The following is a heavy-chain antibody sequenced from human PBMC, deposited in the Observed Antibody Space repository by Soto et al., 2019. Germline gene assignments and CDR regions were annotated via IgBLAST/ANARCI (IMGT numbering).Heavy chain of an antibody. CDR3: DKGRSASCYWAAD. CDR2: VSDSGGST. J-gene: IGHJ4*02. D-gene: IGHD2-21*01. Sequence: PGGTLSLSCAVSGGTFSNNAMSWGGQPPREGLEWVSGVSDSGGSTFYADSVKGRFTISRDNSKNTLYLQLSSLRAEDTAVYYFDKGRSASCYWAADWGQGTLVTVSS. CDR1: GGTFSNNA. V-gene: IGHV3-23*01.